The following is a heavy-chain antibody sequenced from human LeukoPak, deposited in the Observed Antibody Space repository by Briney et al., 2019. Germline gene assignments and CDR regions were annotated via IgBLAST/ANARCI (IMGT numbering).Heavy chain of an antibody. Sequence: GASVKVSCKASGGTFSSYAISWVRQAPGQGLEWMGGIIPIFGTANYAQKFQGRVTITADESTSTACMELSSLRSEDTAVYYCARDMIVPAAMSYYYYYHGMDVWGQGTTVTVSS. J-gene: IGHJ6*02. V-gene: IGHV1-69*13. CDR3: ARDMIVPAAMSYYYYYHGMDV. CDR2: IIPIFGTA. D-gene: IGHD2-2*01. CDR1: GGTFSSYA.